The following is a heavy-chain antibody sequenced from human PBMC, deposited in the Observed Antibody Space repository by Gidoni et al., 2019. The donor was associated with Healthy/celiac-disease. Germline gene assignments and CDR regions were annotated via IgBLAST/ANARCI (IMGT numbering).Heavy chain of an antibody. CDR1: GYTFTSYY. J-gene: IGHJ4*02. Sequence: QVQLVQSGAEVKKPGGSVKVSCKASGYTFTSYYMHWVRQAPGQGLEWMGIINPSGGSTSYAQKFQGRVTMTRDTSTSTVYMELSSLRSEDTAVYYCARDQSGNFYFDYWGQGTLVTVSS. CDR2: INPSGGST. V-gene: IGHV1-46*01. CDR3: ARDQSGNFYFDY. D-gene: IGHD2-21*02.